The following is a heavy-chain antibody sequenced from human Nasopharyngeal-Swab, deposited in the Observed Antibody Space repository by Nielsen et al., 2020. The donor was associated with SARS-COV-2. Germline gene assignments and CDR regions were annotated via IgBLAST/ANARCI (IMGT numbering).Heavy chain of an antibody. D-gene: IGHD6-19*01. Sequence: SETLSLTCTVSGGSIKSYYWSWVRQPPGKGLEWIGNFFYSGTPNYNPSLKSRVTISVDAPRNQFSLRLNSVTFADTAMYYCARDSSGWHYWGQGTLVTVSS. CDR1: GGSIKSYY. CDR3: ARDSSGWHY. CDR2: FFYSGTP. J-gene: IGHJ4*02. V-gene: IGHV4-59*01.